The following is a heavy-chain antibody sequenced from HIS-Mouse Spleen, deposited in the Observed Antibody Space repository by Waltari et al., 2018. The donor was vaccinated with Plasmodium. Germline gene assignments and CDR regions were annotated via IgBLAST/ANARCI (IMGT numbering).Heavy chain of an antibody. Sequence: QDTLRESGPALVKPTQTLTLTCTFSVFSLSTSGMCVSWIRQPPGKALEWLARIDWDDDKYYSTSLKTRLTISKDTSKNQVVLTMTNMDPVDTATYYCARHKKRGQLVRGYFDYWGQGTLVTVSS. V-gene: IGHV2-70*15. J-gene: IGHJ4*02. CDR1: VFSLSTSGMC. D-gene: IGHD6-6*01. CDR3: ARHKKRGQLVRGYFDY. CDR2: IDWDDDK.